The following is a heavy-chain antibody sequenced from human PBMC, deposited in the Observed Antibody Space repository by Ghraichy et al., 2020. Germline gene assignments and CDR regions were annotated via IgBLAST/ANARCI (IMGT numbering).Heavy chain of an antibody. J-gene: IGHJ6*02. Sequence: GGSLRLSCAASGFTFRSYWMHWVRQVPGKGLVWVSHINSDGSSTAYADSVKGRFTISRDNAKNTVYLQMNSLRAEDTALYYCARRVVVVPAASHPYGMDVWGQGTTVTVSS. V-gene: IGHV3-74*01. CDR2: INSDGSST. CDR1: GFTFRSYW. D-gene: IGHD2-2*01. CDR3: ARRVVVVPAASHPYGMDV.